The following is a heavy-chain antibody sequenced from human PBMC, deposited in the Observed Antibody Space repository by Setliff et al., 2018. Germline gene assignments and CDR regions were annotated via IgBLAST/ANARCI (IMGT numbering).Heavy chain of an antibody. CDR2: MNPNSGNT. CDR3: ARVKVIVGATPRTYYMDV. Sequence: GASVKVSCKASGYTFTSYDIYWVRQATGQGLEWMGWMNPNSGNTGYAQKFQGRVTITRNTSISTAYMELSSLRSEDTAVYYCARVKVIVGATPRTYYMDVWGKGTTVTVSS. J-gene: IGHJ6*03. D-gene: IGHD1-26*01. V-gene: IGHV1-8*03. CDR1: GYTFTSYD.